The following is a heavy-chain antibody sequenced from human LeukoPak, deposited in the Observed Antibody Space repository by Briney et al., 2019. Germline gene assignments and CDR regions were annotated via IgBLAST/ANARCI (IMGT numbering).Heavy chain of an antibody. CDR1: GYTFTGYY. V-gene: IGHV1-2*02. CDR3: AVFRDSSGWHQGTFDY. D-gene: IGHD6-19*01. CDR2: INPNSGGT. J-gene: IGHJ4*02. Sequence: GASVKVSCKASGYTFTGYYMHWVRQAPGQGLEWMGWINPNSGGTNYAQKFQGRVTMTRDTSISTAYMELSRLRSDDTAVYYCAVFRDSSGWHQGTFDYWGQGTLVTVSS.